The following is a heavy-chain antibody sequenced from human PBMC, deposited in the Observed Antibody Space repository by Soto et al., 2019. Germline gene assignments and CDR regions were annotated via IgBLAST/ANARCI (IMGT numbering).Heavy chain of an antibody. Sequence: ASVKVSCKASGYTFTGYYMHWVRQAPGLGLEWMGWINPNSGGTNYAQKFQGRVTMTRDTSISTAYMELSRLRSDDTAVYYCARETLTTGVYYYYGMDVWGQGTTVTVS. CDR3: ARETLTTGVYYYYGMDV. V-gene: IGHV1-2*02. D-gene: IGHD4-17*01. J-gene: IGHJ6*02. CDR1: GYTFTGYY. CDR2: INPNSGGT.